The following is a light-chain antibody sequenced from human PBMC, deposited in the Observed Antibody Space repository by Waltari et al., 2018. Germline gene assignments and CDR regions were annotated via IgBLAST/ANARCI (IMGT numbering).Light chain of an antibody. CDR2: NNS. CDR1: SSNVGPNY. V-gene: IGLV1-44*01. J-gene: IGLJ3*02. Sequence: QSVLTQPPSTSGPPGQRVTISCSGSSSNVGPNYVSWYQQPPGTAPTLLIYNNSRRPSGVPDRFSGSKSGTSASLAISGLQSEDEADYYCAAWDDSLNAWMFGGGTKLTVL. CDR3: AAWDDSLNAWM.